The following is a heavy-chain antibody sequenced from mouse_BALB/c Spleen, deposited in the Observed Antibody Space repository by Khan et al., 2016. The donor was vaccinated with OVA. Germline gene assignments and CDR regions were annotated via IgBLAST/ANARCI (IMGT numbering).Heavy chain of an antibody. Sequence: QVQLKESGPGLVAPSQSLSITCTISGFSLTNYGLHWVRQPPGKGLEWLVVIWSDGSTTYNSALKSRLTISKDNSKSQVFLKVNSLQTDDTAMYFCARQPYYHYNIMDYWGQGTSVTVSS. CDR3: ARQPYYHYNIMDY. D-gene: IGHD2-4*01. CDR1: GFSLTNYG. J-gene: IGHJ4*01. V-gene: IGHV2-6-1*01. CDR2: IWSDGST.